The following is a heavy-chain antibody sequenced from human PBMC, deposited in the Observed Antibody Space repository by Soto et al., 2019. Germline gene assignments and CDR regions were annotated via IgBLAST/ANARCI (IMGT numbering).Heavy chain of an antibody. Sequence: QVQLVESGGGVVQPGRSLRLSCAASGFTFSSYTMYWVREGPGKGLEWVAGISNNGINKDYADSVKGRFIVSRDNSKNTRNRQINSRRRDDWAIYYCAREWSISVGAPGYGGQGTLVTVSS. CDR1: GFTFSSYT. V-gene: IGHV3-30-3*01. CDR3: AREWSISVGAPGY. J-gene: IGHJ4*02. D-gene: IGHD6-19*01. CDR2: ISNNGINK.